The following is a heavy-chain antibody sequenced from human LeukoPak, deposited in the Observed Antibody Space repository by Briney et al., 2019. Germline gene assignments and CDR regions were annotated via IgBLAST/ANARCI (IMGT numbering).Heavy chain of an antibody. V-gene: IGHV4-31*03. D-gene: IGHD3-9*01. CDR2: IYYTGST. CDR3: ARAVGYDILTGYNRGWFFDL. CDR1: GGSIRSGDSY. Sequence: SQTPSLTCTVSGGSIRSGDSYWTWIRQHPGKGLEWIGYIYYTGSTYYNPSLKSRETISVDTSKNQFSLKLSSVTAADTAVYYCARAVGYDILTGYNRGWFFDLWGLGTLVTVSS. J-gene: IGHJ2*01.